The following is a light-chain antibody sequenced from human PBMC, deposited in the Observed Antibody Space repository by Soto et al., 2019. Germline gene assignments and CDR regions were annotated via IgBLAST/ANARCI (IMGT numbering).Light chain of an antibody. CDR2: DVS. J-gene: IGLJ2*01. Sequence: QSVLTQPASVSGSPGQSITISCTGTSSDVGGYNYVSWYQQHPGKAPKLMIYDVSNRPSGVSNRFSGSKSGNTASLTISGLQAEDEADYYCSSYTSSSTLAGVVFGGGTKVTVL. CDR3: SSYTSSSTLAGVV. CDR1: SSDVGGYNY. V-gene: IGLV2-14*01.